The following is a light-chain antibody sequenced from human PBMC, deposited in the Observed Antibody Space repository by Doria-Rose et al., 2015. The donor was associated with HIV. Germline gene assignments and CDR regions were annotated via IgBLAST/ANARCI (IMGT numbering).Light chain of an antibody. Sequence: DIRLTQSPESLGMSLGERATLNCKSNQSLLYTSKNYLAWHQQKPGQPPKLLIYWASTRQSGVPARFSGSGSWTDFTLTISSLEAEDVAVYYCQQYYDTPSFGPGTTVDIK. CDR2: WAS. J-gene: IGKJ3*01. CDR3: QQYYDTPS. V-gene: IGKV4-1*01. CDR1: QSLLYTSKNY.